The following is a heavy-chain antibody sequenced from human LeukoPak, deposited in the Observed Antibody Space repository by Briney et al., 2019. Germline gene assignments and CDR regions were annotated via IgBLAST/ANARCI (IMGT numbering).Heavy chain of an antibody. Sequence: GASVKVSCKASGYTFAAYYMYWGRQAPGQGLEWMGWIRPNSGGTNYTQKFQGRVTMTRDTSINAAYMELSRLTSDDTAVYFCATWGLHFHIWGRGQMVTVAS. CDR3: ATWGLHFHI. CDR1: GYTFAAYY. CDR2: IRPNSGGT. D-gene: IGHD3-16*01. V-gene: IGHV1-2*02. J-gene: IGHJ3*02.